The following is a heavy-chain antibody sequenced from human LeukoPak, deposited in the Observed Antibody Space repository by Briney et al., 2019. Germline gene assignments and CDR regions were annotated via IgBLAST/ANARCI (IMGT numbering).Heavy chain of an antibody. Sequence: ASVKVSCKASGFTFTRYYMHWVRQAPGQGLEWMVIINLSGGSTHYAQKLQGRVTLTSDTSTTTVYMELSSLRSEDTAVYFCARSSTFYFGNLDIWGQGTTVTVSS. V-gene: IGHV1-46*04. J-gene: IGHJ3*02. D-gene: IGHD3-10*01. CDR1: GFTFTRYY. CDR2: INLSGGST. CDR3: ARSSTFYFGNLDI.